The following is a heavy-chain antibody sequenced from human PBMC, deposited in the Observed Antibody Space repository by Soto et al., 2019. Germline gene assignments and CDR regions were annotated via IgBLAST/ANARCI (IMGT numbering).Heavy chain of an antibody. D-gene: IGHD3-10*01. V-gene: IGHV1-2*06. J-gene: IGHJ4*02. CDR2: INPNSGGT. Sequence: ASVKVSCKASGYTFTDYYIHWVRQAPGPGLEWMGRINPNSGGTNYAQKFQGRVTMTRDTSISTAYMELSRLRSDDTAFYYCARYNGSGSFDYWGQGSLVTVSS. CDR3: ARYNGSGSFDY. CDR1: GYTFTDYY.